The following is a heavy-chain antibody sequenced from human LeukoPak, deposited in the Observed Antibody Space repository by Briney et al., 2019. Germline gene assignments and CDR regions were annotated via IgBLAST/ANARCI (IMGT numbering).Heavy chain of an antibody. CDR1: GSTFSTYA. J-gene: IGHJ4*02. CDR3: ATDDYGPAGY. CDR2: MNQDGREK. Sequence: GGSLRLSCAASGSTFSTYAMSWVRQAPGKGLEWVANMNQDGREKYYVDSVKGRFTISRDNAKNSLYLQMNSLRSEDTAIYYCATDDYGPAGYGGQGTLVTVSS. V-gene: IGHV3-7*01. D-gene: IGHD4-17*01.